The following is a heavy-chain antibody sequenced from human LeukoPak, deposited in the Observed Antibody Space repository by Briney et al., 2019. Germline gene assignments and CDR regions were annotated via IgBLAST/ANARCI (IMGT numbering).Heavy chain of an antibody. CDR1: GGSFSGYY. J-gene: IGHJ6*04. CDR2: INHSGST. Sequence: SETLSLTCAVYGGSFSGYYWSWIRQPPGKGLEWIGEINHSGSTNYNPSLKSRVTISADTSKNQFSLKLSSVTAADTAVYYCARGLDCSSTSCYGNVWGKGTTVTVSS. CDR3: ARGLDCSSTSCYGNV. D-gene: IGHD2-2*01. V-gene: IGHV4-34*01.